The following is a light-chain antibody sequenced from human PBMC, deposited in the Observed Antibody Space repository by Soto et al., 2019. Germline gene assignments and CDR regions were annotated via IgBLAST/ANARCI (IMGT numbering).Light chain of an antibody. J-gene: IGLJ1*01. CDR1: SSDVGGYNY. CDR2: EVS. CDR3: TSYTSSSTLDV. V-gene: IGLV2-14*01. Sequence: QSALPQPASVSGCPGQSITISCTGTSSDVGGYNYVSWYQQHPGKAPKLIIYEVSNRPTGVSNRFSGSKSGHTASLTISGLQSEDEADYFCTSYTSSSTLDVFGTGTKVTVL.